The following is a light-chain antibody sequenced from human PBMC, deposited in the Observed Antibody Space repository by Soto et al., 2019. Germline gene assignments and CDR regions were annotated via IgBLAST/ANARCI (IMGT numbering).Light chain of an antibody. Sequence: IQLTQSPSSLSASVGDRVTITCRTSQDIRNYLAWSQQKPGKARQLLIYLASTLQGGVASRFSGSGSGTDFSLTISRLQPEDVATYYCQYLNRIPHSFGGGTKVEIK. CDR2: LAS. V-gene: IGKV1-9*01. J-gene: IGKJ4*01. CDR1: QDIRNY. CDR3: QYLNRIPHS.